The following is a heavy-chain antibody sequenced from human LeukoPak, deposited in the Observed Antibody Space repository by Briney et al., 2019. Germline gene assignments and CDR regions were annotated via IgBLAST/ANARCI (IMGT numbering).Heavy chain of an antibody. CDR3: ARDAQGGTTGSLIYGMDV. Sequence: GGSLRLSCAASGFTFSDYYMSWIRQAPGKGLEWVSYISSSSSTIYYADSVKGRFTISRDNAKNSLYLQMNSLRAEDTAVYYCARDAQGGTTGSLIYGMDVWGQGTTVTVSS. CDR1: GFTFSDYY. CDR2: ISSSSSTI. V-gene: IGHV3-11*01. D-gene: IGHD1-1*01. J-gene: IGHJ6*02.